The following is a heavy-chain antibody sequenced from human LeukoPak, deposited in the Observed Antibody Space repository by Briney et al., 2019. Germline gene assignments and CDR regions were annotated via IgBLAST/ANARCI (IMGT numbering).Heavy chain of an antibody. CDR1: EFTLSTYG. CDR2: ISYDGSYK. D-gene: IGHD6-13*01. J-gene: IGHJ4*02. Sequence: PGGSLRLSCAASEFTLSTYGMHWVRQAPGKGLEWVAVISYDGSYKFYADSVKGRFTISRDNSKSTLYLQMNGLRAEDTAVYYCAKDRYSGLNTIDYWGQGTLVTVSS. CDR3: AKDRYSGLNTIDY. V-gene: IGHV3-30*18.